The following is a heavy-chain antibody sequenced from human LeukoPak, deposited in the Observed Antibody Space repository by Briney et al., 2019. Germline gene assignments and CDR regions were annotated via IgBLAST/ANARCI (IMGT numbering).Heavy chain of an antibody. V-gene: IGHV1-69*13. J-gene: IGHJ4*02. CDR1: GGTFSSYA. CDR3: ARGPVDAYCGGDCYTYFDY. CDR2: IIPIFGTA. Sequence: GASVKVSCKASGGTFSSYAISWVRQAPGQGLEWMGGIIPIFGTANYAQKFQGRVTITADESTSTAYMELSSLRSEDTAVYYCARGPVDAYCGGDCYTYFDYWGQGTLVTVSS. D-gene: IGHD2-21*01.